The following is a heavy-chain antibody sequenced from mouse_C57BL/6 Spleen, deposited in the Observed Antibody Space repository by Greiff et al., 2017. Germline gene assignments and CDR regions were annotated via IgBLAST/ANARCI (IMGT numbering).Heavy chain of an antibody. CDR3: ARGGYSAWFAY. V-gene: IGHV3-6*01. J-gene: IGHJ3*01. CDR1: GYSITSGYY. Sequence: EVQLQQSGPGLVKPSQSLSLTCSVTGYSITSGYYWNWIRQFPGNKLEWLGYISYDGSNNYNPSLKNRISITRETSKNQFFLKLNSVTTEDTATYYCARGGYSAWFAYWGQGTLVTVSA. D-gene: IGHD2-12*01. CDR2: ISYDGSN.